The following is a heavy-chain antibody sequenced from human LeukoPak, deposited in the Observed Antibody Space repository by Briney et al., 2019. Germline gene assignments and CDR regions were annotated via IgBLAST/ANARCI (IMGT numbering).Heavy chain of an antibody. CDR2: IYYSGST. V-gene: IGHV4-39*01. J-gene: IGHJ5*02. D-gene: IGHD3-3*01. CDR1: GGSISSSSYN. CDR3: ARHYYDFWSGYYSPNWFDP. Sequence: PSETLSLTCTVSGGSISSSSYNWGWIRQPPGKGLEWIGSIYYSGSTYYNPSLKSRVTISVDTSKNQFSLKLSSVTAADTAVYYCARHYYDFWSGYYSPNWFDPWGQGTLVTVSS.